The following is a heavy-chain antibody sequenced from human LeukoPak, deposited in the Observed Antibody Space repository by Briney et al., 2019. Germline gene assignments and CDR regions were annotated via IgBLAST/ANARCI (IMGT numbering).Heavy chain of an antibody. J-gene: IGHJ6*03. CDR3: ARRRDYYYYMDV. CDR1: GFIFSDYD. V-gene: IGHV3-11*04. Sequence: GGSLRLSCAASGFIFSDYDMRWIRQAPGKGLEWVSHISRSGGTTYYADSVKGRFTISRDNAKNSLYLPMDSLRVEDTAVYYCARRRDYYYYMDVWGEGTTVTVSS. CDR2: ISRSGGTT.